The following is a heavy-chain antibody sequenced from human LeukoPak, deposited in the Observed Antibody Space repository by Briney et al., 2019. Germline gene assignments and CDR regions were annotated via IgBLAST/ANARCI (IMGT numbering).Heavy chain of an antibody. V-gene: IGHV1-24*01. Sequence: ASVKVSCKVSGYTLTELSMHWVRQAPGKGLEWMGGFDPEDGETIYAQEFQGRVTMTEDTSTDTAYMELSSLRSDDTAVYYCARDLGVYAPDAFDIWGQGTMVTVSS. CDR2: FDPEDGET. D-gene: IGHD2-8*01. J-gene: IGHJ3*02. CDR1: GYTLTELS. CDR3: ARDLGVYAPDAFDI.